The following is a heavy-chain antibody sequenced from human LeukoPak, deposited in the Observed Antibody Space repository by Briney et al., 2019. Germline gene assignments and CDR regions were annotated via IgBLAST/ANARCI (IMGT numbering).Heavy chain of an antibody. J-gene: IGHJ4*02. Sequence: AGGSLRLSCAASGFTFSSYAMHWVRQAPGKGLEWVAVISYDGSNKYCADSVKGRFTISRDNSKNTLYLQMNSLRAEDTAVYYCAPGPDREEVATIFDLGNDYWGQGTLVTVSS. D-gene: IGHD5-24*01. V-gene: IGHV3-30-3*01. CDR2: ISYDGSNK. CDR1: GFTFSSYA. CDR3: APGPDREEVATIFDLGNDY.